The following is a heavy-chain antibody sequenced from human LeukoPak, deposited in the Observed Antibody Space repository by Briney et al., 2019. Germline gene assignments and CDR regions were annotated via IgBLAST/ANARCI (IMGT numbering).Heavy chain of an antibody. CDR2: ISGSGENT. CDR1: GFTFSNYA. J-gene: IGHJ4*02. Sequence: GGSLRLSCAASGFTFSNYAMSWVRQAPGTGLEWVSGISGSGENTYHADSVKGRFTISRDNSNNTLYLQMNSLRAGDAAVYYCAKRDSSSRMFDYWGQGTLVTVSS. V-gene: IGHV3-23*01. CDR3: AKRDSSSRMFDY. D-gene: IGHD6-6*01.